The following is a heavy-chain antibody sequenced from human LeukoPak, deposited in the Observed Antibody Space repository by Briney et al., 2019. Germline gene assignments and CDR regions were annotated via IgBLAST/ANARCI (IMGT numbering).Heavy chain of an antibody. CDR3: TRPSFDSSVSGVVY. V-gene: IGHV3-73*01. J-gene: IGHJ4*02. CDR1: GFTFSGSA. Sequence: GGSLRLSCATSGFTFSGSAIHWVRQASGKGLEWVGRIRSKANNYATTDVASVRGRFTSSRDDSKNTAYLQMNSLKTEDTAVYYCTRPSFDSSVSGVVYWGQGTLVTVSS. D-gene: IGHD3-22*01. CDR2: IRSKANNYAT.